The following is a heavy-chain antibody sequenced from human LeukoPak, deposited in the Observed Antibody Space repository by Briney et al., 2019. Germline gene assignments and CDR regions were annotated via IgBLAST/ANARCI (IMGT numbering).Heavy chain of an antibody. Sequence: SVKVSCKASGGTFSSYAISWVRQAPGQGLEWMGGIIPIFGTANYAQKFQGRVTITTDESTSTAYMELSSLRSEDTAVYYCARATYYYDSSGSYYYYYYMDVWGKGTTVTVSS. V-gene: IGHV1-69*05. D-gene: IGHD3-22*01. CDR2: IIPIFGTA. CDR1: GGTFSSYA. J-gene: IGHJ6*03. CDR3: ARATYYYDSSGSYYYYYYMDV.